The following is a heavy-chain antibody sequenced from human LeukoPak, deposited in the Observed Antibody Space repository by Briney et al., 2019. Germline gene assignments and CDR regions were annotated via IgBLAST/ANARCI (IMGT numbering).Heavy chain of an antibody. CDR2: ISGSGGST. CDR3: AKDTRLHMVRGVIGFDY. Sequence: GSLSLSCAASGFTFSSYAMGWVRPAPGKGLEWVSAISGSGGSTYYADSVKGRFTISRDNSKNTLYLQMNSLRAEDTAVYYCAKDTRLHMVRGVIGFDYWGQGTLVTVSS. J-gene: IGHJ4*02. D-gene: IGHD3-10*01. CDR1: GFTFSSYA. V-gene: IGHV3-23*01.